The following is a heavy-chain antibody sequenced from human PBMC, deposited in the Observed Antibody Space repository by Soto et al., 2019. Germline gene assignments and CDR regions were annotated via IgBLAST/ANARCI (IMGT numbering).Heavy chain of an antibody. CDR1: GGTFSSYA. CDR2: IIPIFSTA. CDR3: ARETYCSSTSCSLDSYYYYGMDV. J-gene: IGHJ6*02. V-gene: IGHV1-69*13. Sequence: SVKVSCKASGGTFSSYAISWVRQAPGQGLEWMGGIIPIFSTANYAQKFQGRVTITADESTSTAYMELSSLRSEDTAVYYCARETYCSSTSCSLDSYYYYGMDVWGQGTTVTVSS. D-gene: IGHD2-2*01.